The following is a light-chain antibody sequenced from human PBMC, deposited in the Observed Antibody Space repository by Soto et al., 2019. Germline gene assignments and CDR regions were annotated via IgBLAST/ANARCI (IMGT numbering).Light chain of an antibody. J-gene: IGLJ3*02. CDR2: DVS. Sequence: QSALTQPRSVSGSPGQSVTISCTGTSSDVGGYNYVSWYQQHPGKAPQLMIYDVSKRPSGVPDRFSGSKSGNTASLTISGLQPEDEGDYYCSAYTARSTLVFGGGTKLTVL. CDR3: SAYTARSTLV. V-gene: IGLV2-11*01. CDR1: SSDVGGYNY.